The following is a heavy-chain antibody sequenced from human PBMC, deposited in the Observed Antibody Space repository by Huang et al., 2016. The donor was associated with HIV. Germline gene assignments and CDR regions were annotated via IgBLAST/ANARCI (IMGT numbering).Heavy chain of an antibody. D-gene: IGHD5-18*01. J-gene: IGHJ3*02. Sequence: QVQLVESGGGVVQPGRSLRLSCAASGFPFNNHAMHWVRQAPGKGLEGVAVISNDGSNNYYADSVKGRFTISRDSSKSTLFLHMTSLRTEDTAVYYCARAKDTWDAYDIWGQGTMVIVSS. CDR1: GFPFNNHA. V-gene: IGHV3-30-3*01. CDR3: ARAKDTWDAYDI. CDR2: ISNDGSNN.